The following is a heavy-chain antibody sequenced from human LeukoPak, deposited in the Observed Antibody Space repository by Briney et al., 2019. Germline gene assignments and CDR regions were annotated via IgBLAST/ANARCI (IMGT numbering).Heavy chain of an antibody. J-gene: IGHJ3*02. V-gene: IGHV3-33*01. CDR1: GFTFSNYG. Sequence: PGRSLRLSCAASGFTFSNYGMHWVRQAPGKGLEWVAVIWYDGSKKQYADSVKGRISISRDNSKNTLYMEMNSLRVEDTAVYYCARGPSIAARCDAFDIWGQGTMVTVSS. D-gene: IGHD6-6*01. CDR3: ARGPSIAARCDAFDI. CDR2: IWYDGSKK.